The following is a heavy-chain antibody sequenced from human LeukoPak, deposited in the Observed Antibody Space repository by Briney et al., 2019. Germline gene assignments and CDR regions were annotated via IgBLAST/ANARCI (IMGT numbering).Heavy chain of an antibody. CDR3: ASPGGKHSSGKYYYYYGMDA. J-gene: IGHJ6*02. D-gene: IGHD6-19*01. CDR1: GYTFTSYA. CDR2: INTNTGNP. Sequence: ASVKVSCKASGYTFTSYAMNWVRQAPGQGLEWMGWINTNTGNPTYAQGFTGRFVFSLDTSVSTAYLQISSLKAEDTAVYYCASPGGKHSSGKYYYYYGMDAWGQGTTVTVSS. V-gene: IGHV7-4-1*02.